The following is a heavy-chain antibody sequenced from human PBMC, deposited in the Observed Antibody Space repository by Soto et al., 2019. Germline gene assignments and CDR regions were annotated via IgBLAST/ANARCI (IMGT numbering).Heavy chain of an antibody. CDR2: IHHRGTT. J-gene: IGHJ4*02. V-gene: IGHV4-30-2*01. CDR3: ARTTYFDSWNSHYFDL. D-gene: IGHD3-3*01. CDR1: GGPINSGDYS. Sequence: SETLSLTCAVSGGPINSGDYSWTWIRQPPGRGLEWIGNIHHRGTTYYTPSLKSRATISLDTSKNLFSLNLTSVTAADTAVYYCARTTYFDSWNSHYFDLWGRGTLVTVSS.